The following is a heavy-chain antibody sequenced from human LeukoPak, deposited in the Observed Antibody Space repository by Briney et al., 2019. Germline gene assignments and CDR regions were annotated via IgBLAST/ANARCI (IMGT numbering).Heavy chain of an antibody. D-gene: IGHD2-21*01. V-gene: IGHV3-43*02. CDR2: MSADGGTT. Sequence: GSPMLSCGASALNSDDSAMHWVRQARRQGLEWVSLMSADGGTTFSADSMKGRFSISRDNSKNSLYLQMNSLRSGDTAMYYCAKESRKFDYWGQGTLVAVSS. CDR3: AKESRKFDY. CDR1: ALNSDDSA. J-gene: IGHJ4*02.